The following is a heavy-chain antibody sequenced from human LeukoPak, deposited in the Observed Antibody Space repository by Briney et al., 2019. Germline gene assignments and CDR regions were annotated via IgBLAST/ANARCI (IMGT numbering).Heavy chain of an antibody. CDR1: GFTFDDYA. CDR2: IRSKADNYAT. CDR3: TQSNY. V-gene: IGHV3-73*01. J-gene: IGHJ4*02. Sequence: GGSLRLSCAASGFTFDDYAMHWVRQASGEGLEWVGRIRSKADNYATAYAASVQGRCTISRDDSKNTAYLQLNSLKTEDTAVYYCTQSNYWGQGALVTVSS.